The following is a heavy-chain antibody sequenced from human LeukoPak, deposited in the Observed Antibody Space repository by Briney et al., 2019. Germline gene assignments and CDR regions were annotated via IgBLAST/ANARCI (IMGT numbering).Heavy chain of an antibody. CDR2: IYYSGST. CDR1: GDSINSGSYY. D-gene: IGHD6-6*01. J-gene: IGHJ4*02. CDR3: AREGQQLVPPFDY. V-gene: IGHV4-39*02. Sequence: SETLSLTCTVSGDSINSGSYYWVWIRQPPGKGLEWIGSIYYSGSTYYSPSLKSRVTISADTSKNQFSLQLTSLTAADTAVYYCAREGQQLVPPFDYWGQGTLVTVSS.